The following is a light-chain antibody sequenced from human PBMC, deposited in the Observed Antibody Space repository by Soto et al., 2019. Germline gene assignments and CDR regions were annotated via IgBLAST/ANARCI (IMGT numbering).Light chain of an antibody. Sequence: EIGLTQSPATLSLYPGERATLSCRASQTVRTYLAWYQQKPGQAPRLLIYDASNRATGIPARFSGSGSGTDFTLTISSLEPEDFAFYYCQQRNNWPWTFGQGTKVDIK. CDR3: QQRNNWPWT. V-gene: IGKV3-11*01. CDR1: QTVRTY. CDR2: DAS. J-gene: IGKJ1*01.